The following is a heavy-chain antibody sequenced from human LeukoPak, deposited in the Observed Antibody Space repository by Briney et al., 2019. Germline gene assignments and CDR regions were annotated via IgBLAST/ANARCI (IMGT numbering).Heavy chain of an antibody. J-gene: IGHJ6*02. Sequence: SQTLSLTCTVSGGCISSGGYYWSWIRQHPGKGLEWIGYIYYSGSTYYNPSLKSRVTISVDTSKNQFSLKLSSVTAADTAVYYCARGTVLRYFDWLLYPEGMDVWGQGTTVTVSS. D-gene: IGHD3-9*01. CDR3: ARGTVLRYFDWLLYPEGMDV. CDR1: GGCISSGGYY. V-gene: IGHV4-31*03. CDR2: IYYSGST.